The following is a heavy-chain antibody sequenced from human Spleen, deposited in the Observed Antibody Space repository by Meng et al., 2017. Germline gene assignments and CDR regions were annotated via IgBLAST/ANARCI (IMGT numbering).Heavy chain of an antibody. D-gene: IGHD3-22*01. J-gene: IGHJ4*02. Sequence: ESRKISGAASGFTFSTYWMHWVRQAPGKGLVWVSRINSDGTSTSYADSVRGRFTISRDNAENTLYLQINSLRAEDTAVYYCARGDTSSYFPDYWGQGTLVTVSS. CDR3: ARGDTSSYFPDY. CDR1: GFTFSTYW. V-gene: IGHV3-74*01. CDR2: INSDGTST.